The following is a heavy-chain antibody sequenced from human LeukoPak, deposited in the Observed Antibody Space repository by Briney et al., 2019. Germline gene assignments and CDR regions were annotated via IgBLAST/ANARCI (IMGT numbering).Heavy chain of an antibody. J-gene: IGHJ4*02. CDR1: GFTFSSYV. CDR2: ISSNGGST. Sequence: GRSLRLSCAASGFTFSSYVMYWVRQAPGKGLEYVSAISSNGGSTYYANSVKGRFTISRDNSKNTLYLQMGSLRAEDMAVYYCARGGQSKYDSSGYLNYFDYWGQGTLVTVSS. CDR3: ARGGQSKYDSSGYLNYFDY. D-gene: IGHD3-22*01. V-gene: IGHV3-64*01.